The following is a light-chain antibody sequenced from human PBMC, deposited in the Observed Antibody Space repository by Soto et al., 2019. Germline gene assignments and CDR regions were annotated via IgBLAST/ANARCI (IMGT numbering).Light chain of an antibody. J-gene: IGKJ2*01. Sequence: EIVLTQSPGTLSLSPGERATLSCRASQSVSSSYFAWYQQKPGQAPRLPIYDASSRATGIPDRFSGSGSGTDFILTISRLEPEDFAVYYCQQYGSSPGYTFGQGTKLEIK. CDR1: QSVSSSY. CDR2: DAS. CDR3: QQYGSSPGYT. V-gene: IGKV3-20*01.